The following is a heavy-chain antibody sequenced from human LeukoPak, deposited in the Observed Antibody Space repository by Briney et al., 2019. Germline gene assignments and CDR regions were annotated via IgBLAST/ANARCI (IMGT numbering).Heavy chain of an antibody. CDR3: ARDYGDWGPPNLNYYYNGMDV. Sequence: GSVKVSCKASGYTFTGYYMHWVRQAPGQGLEWVGWINRNSGGTNYAQKFQGRVTMTRDTSISTAYMELSRLRSDDTAVYYCARDYGDWGPPNLNYYYNGMDVWGQGSTVS. D-gene: IGHD4-17*01. CDR1: GYTFTGYY. J-gene: IGHJ6*02. CDR2: INRNSGGT. V-gene: IGHV1-2*02.